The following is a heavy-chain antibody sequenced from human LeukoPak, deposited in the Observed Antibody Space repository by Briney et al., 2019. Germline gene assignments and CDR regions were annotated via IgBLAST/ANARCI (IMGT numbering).Heavy chain of an antibody. CDR2: ISGSGGNT. J-gene: IGHJ4*02. Sequence: GASLRLSCAASGFTFSSYAMSWVRQAPGTGLEWVSAISGSGGNTYYADSVKGRFTISRDNSKNTLYLQMNSLRAEDTAVYHGGKKKGTNQGEFDYGGQGPLVTAS. V-gene: IGHV3-23*01. D-gene: IGHD3-16*01. CDR3: GKKKGTNQGEFDY. CDR1: GFTFSSYA.